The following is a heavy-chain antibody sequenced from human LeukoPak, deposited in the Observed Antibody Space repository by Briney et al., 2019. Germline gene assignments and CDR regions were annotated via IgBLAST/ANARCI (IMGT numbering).Heavy chain of an antibody. CDR2: LYYSGNT. CDR1: GGSISSSRYY. J-gene: IGHJ6*03. V-gene: IGHV4-39*07. Sequence: SETLSLTCTVSGGSISSSRYYGGWIRQPPGKGLEWIGSLYYSGNTYYNPSLKSRATISVDTSKNQFSQKLSSVTAAATAVYYCARTTEGGYTYDYFYYYYMDVWGKGTTVTISS. CDR3: ARTTEGGYTYDYFYYYYMDV. D-gene: IGHD5-18*01.